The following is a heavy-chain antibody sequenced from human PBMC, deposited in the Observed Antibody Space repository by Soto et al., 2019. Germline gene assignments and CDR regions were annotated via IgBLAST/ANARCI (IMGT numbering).Heavy chain of an antibody. J-gene: IGHJ6*02. CDR1: GGSLSGYY. D-gene: IGHD1-7*01. Sequence: QVQLQQWGAGLLKPSATLSLTCAVNGGSLSGYYWTWIRQSPGKGLEWIGEINHRGSSDYNPSLKSRVTLSIDASMNHVTLELTSVTAADTAVYYCARSDNRNYLYGVDVWGQGTAVTVSS. V-gene: IGHV4-34*01. CDR3: ARSDNRNYLYGVDV. CDR2: INHRGSS.